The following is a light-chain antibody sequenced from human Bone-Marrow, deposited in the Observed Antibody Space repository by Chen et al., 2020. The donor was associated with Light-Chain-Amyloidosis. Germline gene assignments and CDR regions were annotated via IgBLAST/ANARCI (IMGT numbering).Light chain of an antibody. Sequence: SYELTQPPSVSVSPVQTASITCSGDDLPTKYAYWYQQKPGQSPLLVIHRDTERPSGISERFSGSSSGTTATLTISGVQAEDEADYHCQSADSSGTYEVICGGGTKLTVL. CDR2: RDT. J-gene: IGLJ2*01. CDR3: QSADSSGTYEVI. V-gene: IGLV3-25*03. CDR1: DLPTKY.